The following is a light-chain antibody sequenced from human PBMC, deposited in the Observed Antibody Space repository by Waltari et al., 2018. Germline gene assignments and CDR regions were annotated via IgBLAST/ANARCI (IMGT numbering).Light chain of an antibody. CDR1: ALQKKY. CDR2: EDT. CDR3: YSKDSSGNHRV. J-gene: IGLJ2*01. V-gene: IGLV3-10*01. Sequence: SYELTQPPSVSVSPGQTATITCSGDALQKKYAYWYQQKSGQAPVLVIYEDTKRPSGIPERFSGSSSGTTATLTISGAQVEDEADYYCYSKDSSGNHRVFGGGTKLTVL.